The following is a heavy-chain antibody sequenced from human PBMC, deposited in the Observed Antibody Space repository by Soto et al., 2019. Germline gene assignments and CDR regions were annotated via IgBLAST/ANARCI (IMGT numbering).Heavy chain of an antibody. CDR3: AGMPYTSGLRFDS. Sequence: PSETLSLTNNMSGDSYSISTYSWSWIRQPPGKALQWIGFIYQSGVTSYNPSLASRVSISLDRSNNQCSLKLKSVTAADTAVYFCAGMPYTSGLRFDSCGPGTLVIVSA. CDR1: GDSYSISTYS. J-gene: IGHJ5*01. D-gene: IGHD6-19*01. CDR2: IYQSGVT. V-gene: IGHV4-30-2*01.